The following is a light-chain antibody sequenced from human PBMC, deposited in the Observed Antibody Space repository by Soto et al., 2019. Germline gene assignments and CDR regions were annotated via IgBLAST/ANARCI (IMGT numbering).Light chain of an antibody. CDR2: GAS. J-gene: IGKJ1*01. CDR3: QQYNTWPGT. CDR1: QSVSSK. V-gene: IGKV3-15*01. Sequence: EIELTQSPGALSVSPGERATLSCRASQSVSSKLAWYQQKPGQAPRLLFYGASTGATGIPARFSGSGSETEFTLSISSLQSEDFAVYYCQQYNTWPGTFGQGTKVDIK.